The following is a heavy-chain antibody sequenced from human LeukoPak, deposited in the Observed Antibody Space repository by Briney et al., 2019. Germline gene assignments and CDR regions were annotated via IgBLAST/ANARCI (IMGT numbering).Heavy chain of an antibody. CDR3: ARDRVVAAGAFDY. CDR2: ISYDGSNK. D-gene: IGHD6-25*01. CDR1: GFTFSSYA. Sequence: GGSLRLSCAASGFTFSSYAMSWVRQAPGKGLEWVAVISYDGSNKYYADSVKGRFTISRDNSKNTLYLQMNSLRAEDTAVYYCARDRVVAAGAFDYWGQGTLVTVSS. V-gene: IGHV3-30-3*01. J-gene: IGHJ4*02.